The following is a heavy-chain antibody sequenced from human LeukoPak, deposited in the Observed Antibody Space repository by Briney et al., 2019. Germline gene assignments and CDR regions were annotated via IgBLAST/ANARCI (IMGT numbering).Heavy chain of an antibody. CDR3: ARVGDWNDLVY. CDR1: GGSISTYY. CDR2: ISYTVTS. Sequence: SETLSLTCTVSGGSISTYYWSWIRPPPGKGLEWIGYISYTVTSNYNHSLKSRVTISVDTSKNKFSLKLSSVTAADTAVYYCARVGDWNDLVYWGQGTLVTVSS. D-gene: IGHD1-1*01. V-gene: IGHV4-59*01. J-gene: IGHJ4*02.